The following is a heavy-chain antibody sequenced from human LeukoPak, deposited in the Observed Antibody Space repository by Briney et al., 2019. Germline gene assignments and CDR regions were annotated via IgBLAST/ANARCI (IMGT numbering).Heavy chain of an antibody. Sequence: GASVKVSCKASGYTFTGYYMHWVRQAPGQGLEWMGWINPNSGGTNYAQKFQGRVTMTRNTSISTAYMELSSLRSEDTAVYYCARDYGSGSSYFDYWGQGTLVTVSS. CDR3: ARDYGSGSSYFDY. CDR2: INPNSGGT. J-gene: IGHJ4*02. D-gene: IGHD3-10*01. CDR1: GYTFTGYY. V-gene: IGHV1-2*02.